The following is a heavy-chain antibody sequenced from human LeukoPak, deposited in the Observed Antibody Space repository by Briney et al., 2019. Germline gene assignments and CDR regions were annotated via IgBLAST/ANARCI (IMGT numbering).Heavy chain of an antibody. CDR2: IWYDGSSK. D-gene: IGHD5-18*01. CDR3: AKGGYSYGYLYYYMDV. J-gene: IGHJ6*03. V-gene: IGHV3-33*06. Sequence: GGSLRLSCAASGFTFSSYGMHWVRQAPGKGLEWVAVIWYDGSSKYYADSVKGRFTISRDNSKNTLYLQMNSLRAEDTAVYYCAKGGYSYGYLYYYMDVWGKGTTVTVSS. CDR1: GFTFSSYG.